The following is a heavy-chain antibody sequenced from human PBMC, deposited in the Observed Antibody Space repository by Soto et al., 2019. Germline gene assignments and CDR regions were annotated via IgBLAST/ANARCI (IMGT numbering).Heavy chain of an antibody. J-gene: IGHJ4*02. CDR2: ISYDGSNK. CDR1: GFTFSSYA. Sequence: GESLRLSCAASGFTFSSYAMHWVRQAPGKGLEWVAVISYDGSNKYYADSVKGRFTISRENSTNTLYLQKNSLRAADTAVYYCARDEGRKGYYGSWSYADWGQGTLVTVSS. CDR3: ARDEGRKGYYGSWSYAD. D-gene: IGHD3-10*01. V-gene: IGHV3-30-3*01.